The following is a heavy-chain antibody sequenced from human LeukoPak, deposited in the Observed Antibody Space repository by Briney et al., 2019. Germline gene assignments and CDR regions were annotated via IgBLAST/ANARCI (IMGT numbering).Heavy chain of an antibody. V-gene: IGHV3-7*01. CDR3: ARDLNYYDSSGDFDY. CDR2: IKQDGSEK. CDR1: GFTFSSYW. D-gene: IGHD3-22*01. J-gene: IGHJ4*02. Sequence: PGGSLRLSCAASGFTFSSYWTSWVRQAPGKGLEWVANIKQDGSEKYYVDSVKGRFTISRDNAKNSLYLQMNSLRAEDTAVFYCARDLNYYDSSGDFDYWGQGTLVTVSS.